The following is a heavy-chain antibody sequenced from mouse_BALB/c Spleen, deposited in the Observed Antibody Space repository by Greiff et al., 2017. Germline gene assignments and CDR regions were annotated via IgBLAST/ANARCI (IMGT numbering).Heavy chain of an antibody. CDR2: IDPANGNT. J-gene: IGHJ2*01. CDR3: ARFGYYDYDEDY. Sequence: VQLQQSGAELVKPGASVKLSCTASGFNIKDTYMHWVKQRPEQGLEWIGRIDPANGNTKYDPKFQGKATITADTSSNTAYLQLSSLTSEDTAVYYCARFGYYDYDEDYWGQGTTLTVSS. V-gene: IGHV14-3*02. CDR1: GFNIKDTY. D-gene: IGHD2-4*01.